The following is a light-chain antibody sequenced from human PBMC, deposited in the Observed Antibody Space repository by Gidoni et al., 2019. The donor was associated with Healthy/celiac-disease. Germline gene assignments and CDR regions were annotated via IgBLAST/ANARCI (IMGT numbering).Light chain of an antibody. CDR1: QRISSW. J-gene: IGKJ4*01. V-gene: IGKV1-5*03. Sequence: DIQMTQSPSTLSASVGDRVTITCRASQRISSWLAWYQQKPGKAPKLLIYKASSLESGVPSRFSGSGSGTEFTLTISSLQPDDFATYYCQQYNSYSYLTFGGGTKVEIK. CDR2: KAS. CDR3: QQYNSYSYLT.